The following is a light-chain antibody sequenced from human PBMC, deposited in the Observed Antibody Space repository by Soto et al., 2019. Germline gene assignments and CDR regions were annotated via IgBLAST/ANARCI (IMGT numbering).Light chain of an antibody. CDR3: QQGFSTPMYT. CDR2: AAS. J-gene: IGKJ2*01. CDR1: QSITTY. Sequence: DIQMTHSPSSLSASIGDRVTITYRASQSITTYLNWYQQKPGKAPKLLIYAASSLQSGVPSRFSGTGSGTEFTLTISSLQPEDFATYYCQQGFSTPMYTFGQGTKLEIK. V-gene: IGKV1-39*01.